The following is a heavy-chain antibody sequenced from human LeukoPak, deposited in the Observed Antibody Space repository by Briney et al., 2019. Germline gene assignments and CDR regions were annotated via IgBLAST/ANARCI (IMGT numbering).Heavy chain of an antibody. J-gene: IGHJ4*02. V-gene: IGHV1-2*06. Sequence: ASVKVSCKASGDTLTGYYMHWVRQAPGQGLEWMGRINPNSGGTNYAQKFQGGVTMTRDTSISTAYTELSRLRSDDTAVYYCARDKEGVAAVLWGQGTLVTVSS. CDR1: GDTLTGYY. CDR2: INPNSGGT. D-gene: IGHD6-13*01. CDR3: ARDKEGVAAVL.